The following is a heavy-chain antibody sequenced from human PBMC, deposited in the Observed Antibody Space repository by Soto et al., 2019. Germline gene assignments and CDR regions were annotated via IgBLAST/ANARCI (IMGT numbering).Heavy chain of an antibody. J-gene: IGHJ5*02. CDR1: GFTFSDST. CDR2: IRNKANSYAT. D-gene: IGHD2-21*02. Sequence: EVQLVESGGGLVQPGGSLKLSCAASGFTFSDSTMHWVRQASGKGLEWVGRIRNKANSYATAYAASVKGRFTVSRDDSKNTAYLQMTGLKTEDTAVYYCTSSFVVVTAIAASWGQGTLVIVSS. CDR3: TSSFVVVTAIAAS. V-gene: IGHV3-73*02.